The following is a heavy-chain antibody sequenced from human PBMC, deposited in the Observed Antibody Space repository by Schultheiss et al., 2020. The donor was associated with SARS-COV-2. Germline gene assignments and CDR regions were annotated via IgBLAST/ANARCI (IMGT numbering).Heavy chain of an antibody. J-gene: IGHJ5*02. D-gene: IGHD1-1*01. V-gene: IGHV3-48*04. CDR3: ARSISTRGWFDP. CDR1: GFTFSSYS. Sequence: GGSLRLSCAASGFTFSSYSMNWVRQAPGKGLEWVSYISSGSDIIYYTDSVKGRFAISRDNAKNSLYLQMNSLRAEDTAVYYCARSISTRGWFDPWGQGTLVTVSS. CDR2: ISSGSDII.